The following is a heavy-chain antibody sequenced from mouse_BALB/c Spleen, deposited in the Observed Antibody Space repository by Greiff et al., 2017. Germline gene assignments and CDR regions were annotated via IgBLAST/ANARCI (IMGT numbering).Heavy chain of an antibody. Sequence: EVQLVESGGGLVKPGGSLKLSCAASGFTFSDYYMYWVRQTPEKRLEWVATISDGGSYTYYPDSVKGRFTISRDNAKNNLYLQMSSLKSEDTAMYYCARVGLRSLDYWGQGTTLTVSS. D-gene: IGHD2-2*01. J-gene: IGHJ2*01. V-gene: IGHV5-4*02. CDR1: GFTFSDYY. CDR2: ISDGGSYT. CDR3: ARVGLRSLDY.